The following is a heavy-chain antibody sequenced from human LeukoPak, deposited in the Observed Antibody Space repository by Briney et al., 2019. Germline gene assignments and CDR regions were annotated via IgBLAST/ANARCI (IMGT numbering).Heavy chain of an antibody. CDR2: IYYNGGT. D-gene: IGHD4-11*01. V-gene: IGHV4-39*01. J-gene: IGHJ5*02. Sequence: PSETLSLTGSVSGGPMSSSSYYWGWIRRPPGKGLEWIGSIYYNGGTYYNPSLKSRVTMSVDTSKNHFSLKLSSVTAADTAVYYCARQERLPTPLNWFDPWGQGTLVTVSS. CDR3: ARQERLPTPLNWFDP. CDR1: GGPMSSSSYY.